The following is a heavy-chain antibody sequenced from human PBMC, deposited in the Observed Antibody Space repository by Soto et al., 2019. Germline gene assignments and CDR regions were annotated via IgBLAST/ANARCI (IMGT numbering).Heavy chain of an antibody. CDR3: AKGVDGYCSSGSCLAYWYDP. V-gene: IGHV3-23*01. Sequence: GGSLRLSCAASGFTFSSHAMSWVRQAPGEGPEWVSAITGSGDRTFYADSVKGRFTISRDNSKNRLYLQMSSLRAEDTAVYHCAKGVDGYCSSGSCLAYWYDPGGQGTLVTVSS. J-gene: IGHJ5*02. CDR2: ITGSGDRT. D-gene: IGHD2-2*03. CDR1: GFTFSSHA.